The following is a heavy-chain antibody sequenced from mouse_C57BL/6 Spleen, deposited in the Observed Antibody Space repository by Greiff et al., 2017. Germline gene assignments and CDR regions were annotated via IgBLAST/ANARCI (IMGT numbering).Heavy chain of an antibody. V-gene: IGHV1-18*01. Sequence: VQLKQSGPELVKPGASVKIPCKASGYTFTDYNMDWVKQSHGKSLEWIGDINPNNGGTIYNQKFKGKATLTVDKSSSTAYMELRSLTSEDTAVXYCAREEIYYGNYGWFAYWGQGTLVTVSA. CDR3: AREEIYYGNYGWFAY. CDR1: GYTFTDYN. CDR2: INPNNGGT. J-gene: IGHJ3*01. D-gene: IGHD2-1*01.